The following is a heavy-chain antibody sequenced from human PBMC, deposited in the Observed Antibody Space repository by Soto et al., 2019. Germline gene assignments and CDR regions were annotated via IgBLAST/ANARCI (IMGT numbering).Heavy chain of an antibody. CDR2: IIPISGTT. CDR3: ARWGGLSCSGAVCFKKPFDY. CDR1: GGTFNNYA. J-gene: IGHJ4*02. D-gene: IGHD2-8*02. Sequence: QVQLVQSGAEVKRPESSMKVSCKPSGGTFNNYAINWVQQAPGQGLEWMGAIIPISGTTKYVQKFQGRVTITADKSTSTVYMDLSSLRSEDTAVYYCARWGGLSCSGAVCFKKPFDYWGQGTLVTVSS. V-gene: IGHV1-69*06.